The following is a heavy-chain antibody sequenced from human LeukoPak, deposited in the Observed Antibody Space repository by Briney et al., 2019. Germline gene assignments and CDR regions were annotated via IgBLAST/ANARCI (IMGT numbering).Heavy chain of an antibody. CDR1: GYSFNINW. CDR2: IFPADSDT. J-gene: IGHJ4*02. CDR3: ARQGPTDF. Sequence: GESLKISCKASGYSFNINWISRVRQLPGRDLEWMGIIFPADSDTRYSPSFQGQVSISADKSISTAYLQWSSLKASDTAIYYCARQGPTDFWGQGTLVTVSS. V-gene: IGHV5-51*01.